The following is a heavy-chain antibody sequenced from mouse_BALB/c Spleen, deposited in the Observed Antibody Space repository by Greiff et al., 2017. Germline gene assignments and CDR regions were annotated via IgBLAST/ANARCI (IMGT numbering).Heavy chain of an antibody. J-gene: IGHJ3*01. CDR1: GFTFSSYA. V-gene: IGHV5-9-4*01. CDR2: ISSGGSYT. CDR3: ARNFGEVRRGAFAY. Sequence: EVKLMESGGGLVKPGGSLKLSCAASGFTFSSYAMSWVRQSPEKRLEWVAEISSGGSYTYYPDTVTGRFTISRDNAKNTLYLEMSSLRSEDTAMYYCARNFGEVRRGAFAYWGQGTLVTVSA. D-gene: IGHD2-14*01.